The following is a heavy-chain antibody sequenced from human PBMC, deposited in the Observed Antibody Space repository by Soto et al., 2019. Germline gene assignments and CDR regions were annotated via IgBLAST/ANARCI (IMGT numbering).Heavy chain of an antibody. CDR3: ARQIYDSDTGPNFQYYFDT. CDR1: GYSFAGYW. V-gene: IGHV5-10-1*01. J-gene: IGHJ4*02. D-gene: IGHD3-22*01. CDR2: IDPSDSQT. Sequence: GESLKISCKGSGYSFAGYWITWVRQKPGKGLEWMGRIDPSDSQTYYSPSFRGHVTISVTKSITTVFLQWSSLRASDTAMYYCARQIYDSDTGPNFQYYFDTWDQGTPVTVSS.